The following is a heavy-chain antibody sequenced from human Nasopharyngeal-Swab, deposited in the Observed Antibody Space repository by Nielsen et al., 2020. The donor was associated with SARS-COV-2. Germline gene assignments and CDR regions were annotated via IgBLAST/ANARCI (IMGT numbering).Heavy chain of an antibody. Sequence: WVGQAPGQGLEWMGWINTNTGNPTYAQGFTGRFVFSLDTSVSTAYLQISSLKAEDTAVYYCAREGSDGSGPGDFDYWGQGTLVTVSS. J-gene: IGHJ4*02. V-gene: IGHV7-4-1*02. D-gene: IGHD3-10*01. CDR3: AREGSDGSGPGDFDY. CDR2: INTNTGNP.